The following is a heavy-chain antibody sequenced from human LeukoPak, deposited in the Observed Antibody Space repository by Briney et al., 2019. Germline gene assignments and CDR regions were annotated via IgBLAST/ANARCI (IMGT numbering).Heavy chain of an antibody. CDR2: IRGSGDRT. Sequence: QTGGSLRLSCAASGFTFSSYGMSWVRQAPGKGLEWVSGIRGSGDRTFYADSVKGRFTISRDNSENTVYLQMSSLRVEDTAVYYCAKAAVGDVFSFDYWGQGTLVTVSS. J-gene: IGHJ4*02. CDR3: AKAAVGDVFSFDY. D-gene: IGHD1-26*01. V-gene: IGHV3-23*01. CDR1: GFTFSSYG.